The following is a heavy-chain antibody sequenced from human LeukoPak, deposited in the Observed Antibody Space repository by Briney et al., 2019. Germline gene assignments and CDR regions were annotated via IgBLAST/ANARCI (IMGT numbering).Heavy chain of an antibody. CDR3: ARDSSDFWSGYRDGMDV. Sequence: GGSLRLSCAASGFTFSAFWMSWVRQAPGKGLEWVANIKRDGSEKYLVDSVEGRFTVSRDNAKNSLYLQMSSLRVEDTAVYYCARDSSDFWSGYRDGMDVWGQGTTVTVSS. D-gene: IGHD3-3*01. J-gene: IGHJ6*02. CDR1: GFTFSAFW. V-gene: IGHV3-7*01. CDR2: IKRDGSEK.